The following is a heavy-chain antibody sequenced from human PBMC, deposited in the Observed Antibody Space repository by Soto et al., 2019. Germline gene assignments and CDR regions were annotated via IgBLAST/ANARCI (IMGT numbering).Heavy chain of an antibody. CDR1: GGSIGSSSYY. Sequence: PSETLSLTCTVSGGSIGSSSYYWGWIRQPPGKGLEWIGSIYYSGSTYYNPSLKSRVTISVDTSKNQFSLKLSSVTAADTAVYYCARHSRDYSNPNWFDPWGQGTLVTVSS. J-gene: IGHJ5*02. CDR2: IYYSGST. CDR3: ARHSRDYSNPNWFDP. D-gene: IGHD4-4*01. V-gene: IGHV4-39*01.